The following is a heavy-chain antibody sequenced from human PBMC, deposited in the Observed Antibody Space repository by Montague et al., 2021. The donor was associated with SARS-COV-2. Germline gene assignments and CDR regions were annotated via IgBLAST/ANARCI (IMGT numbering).Heavy chain of an antibody. D-gene: IGHD3-10*01. CDR3: ASSYYYGSVTYVYNYCMDV. Sequence: SETLSLTCTVSGGSVSSSPYYWGWIRQPPGRGLEWVGSISYSGRTYFSPSLKSRLTISVDSSENQFSLRLSSVTAADTAVYYCASSYYYGSVTYVYNYCMDVWGKGTTVTVSS. V-gene: IGHV4-39*01. CDR1: GGSVSSSPYY. J-gene: IGHJ6*03. CDR2: ISYSGRT.